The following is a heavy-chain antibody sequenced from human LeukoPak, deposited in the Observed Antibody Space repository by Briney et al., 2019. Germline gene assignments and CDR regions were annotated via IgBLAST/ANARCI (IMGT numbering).Heavy chain of an antibody. V-gene: IGHV1-2*02. D-gene: IGHD2-2*01. CDR3: TRDHCTSTSCYEDYYYGMGV. CDR2: INPKSGGT. J-gene: IGHJ6*02. CDR1: GYTFTDYY. Sequence: ASVKVSCKASGYTFTDYYMHWVRQAPGQGLEWMGWINPKSGGTDTEQKFQGRVTMTRYTSISTAYMDLSRLRSDDTAVYFCTRDHCTSTSCYEDYYYGMGVWGQGTTVTVSS.